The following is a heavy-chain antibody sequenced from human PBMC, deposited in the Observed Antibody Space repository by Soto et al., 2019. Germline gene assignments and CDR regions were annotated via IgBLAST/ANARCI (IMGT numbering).Heavy chain of an antibody. J-gene: IGHJ4*02. CDR1: GGSFSGYY. Sequence: QVQLQQWGAGLLKPSETLSLTCAVYGGSFSGYYWSWIRQPPGKGLEWIGEINHSGSTNYNPSLKSRVTISVDTSKNQFSLKLSSVTAADTAVYYCARGRDSSGLDYWGQGTLVTVSS. CDR2: INHSGST. D-gene: IGHD3-22*01. CDR3: ARGRDSSGLDY. V-gene: IGHV4-34*01.